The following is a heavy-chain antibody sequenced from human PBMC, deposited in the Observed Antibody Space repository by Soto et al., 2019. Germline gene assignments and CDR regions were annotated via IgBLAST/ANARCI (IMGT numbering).Heavy chain of an antibody. CDR2: IYRGESDT. D-gene: IGHD2-15*01. Sequence: GESLKISCKGSGYSFTSYWIGWGRQMPGKGLGWVGIIYRGESDTRYSPSFQGQVTISADKSISTAFLQWSSLKASDAAMYCGARPRYCSGGSYYGAFDIWGQGTMVTVS. CDR3: ARPRYCSGGSYYGAFDI. CDR1: GYSFTSYW. V-gene: IGHV5-51*01. J-gene: IGHJ3*02.